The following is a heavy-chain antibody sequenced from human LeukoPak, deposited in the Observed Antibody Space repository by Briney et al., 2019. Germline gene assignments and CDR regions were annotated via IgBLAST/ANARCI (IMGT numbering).Heavy chain of an antibody. CDR1: GFTFSSYG. CDR3: ARYNESSGWHYYYYMDV. J-gene: IGHJ6*03. CDR2: IWYVGSDK. Sequence: GGSLRLSCAASGFTFSSYGMHWVRQAPGKELEWVAVIWYVGSDKYYADSVKGRFTISRDNSKNKLYLQVNSLRAEDMAVYYCARYNESSGWHYYYYMDVWGKGTTVTVSS. V-gene: IGHV3-33*01. D-gene: IGHD6-19*01.